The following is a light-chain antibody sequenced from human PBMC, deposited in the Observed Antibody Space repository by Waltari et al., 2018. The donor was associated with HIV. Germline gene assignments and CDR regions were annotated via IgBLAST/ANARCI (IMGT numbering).Light chain of an antibody. V-gene: IGLV2-8*01. CDR1: SSDVGGSKY. CDR3: NSYAGSNNWV. Sequence: QSALTQPPSASGSPGQSVTISCTGTSSDVGGSKYVSWYQQHPGKAPKLMIYEVNKRPSGVPDRFSGSKSANTASLTVFGLQADDEADYYCNSYAGSNNWVFGGGTKLTVL. CDR2: EVN. J-gene: IGLJ3*02.